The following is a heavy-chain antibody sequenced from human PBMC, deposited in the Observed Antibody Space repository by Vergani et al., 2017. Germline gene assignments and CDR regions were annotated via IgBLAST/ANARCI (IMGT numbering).Heavy chain of an antibody. J-gene: IGHJ4*02. V-gene: IGHV3-23*01. CDR1: VFTFSSHA. Sequence: EVQLLQSEGAVVQPGGSLRLSCVAFVFTFSSHAMSWVRQGQGQGLEWVSSIKNTGDSTHYADSGKGRFTISRDNSKNTLYLQMNSLRVEDTAVYYCGRGSDNYNWGQGTLVTVSA. CDR3: GRGSDNYN. D-gene: IGHD5-24*01. CDR2: IKNTGDST.